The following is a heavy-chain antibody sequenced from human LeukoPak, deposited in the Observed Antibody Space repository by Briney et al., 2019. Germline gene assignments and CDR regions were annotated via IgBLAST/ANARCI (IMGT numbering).Heavy chain of an antibody. V-gene: IGHV1-69*05. CDR3: ARGAVGSSWPTYYYYYMDV. CDR1: GGTFSSYA. D-gene: IGHD6-13*01. CDR2: IIPIFGTA. Sequence: GSSVKVSCKASGGTFSSYAISWVRQAPGQGLEWMGGIIPIFGTANYAQKFQGRVTITTDESTSTAYMELSSLRSEDTAVYYCARGAVGSSWPTYYYYYMDVWGKGTTVTVSS. J-gene: IGHJ6*03.